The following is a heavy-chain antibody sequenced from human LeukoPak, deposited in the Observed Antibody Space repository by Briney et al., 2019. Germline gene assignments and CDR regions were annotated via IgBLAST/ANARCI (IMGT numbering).Heavy chain of an antibody. J-gene: IGHJ2*01. CDR3: ARGFFHPSDSSGYFRDWYFDL. CDR2: MNPNSGNT. CDR1: GYTFTSYD. Sequence: ASVKVSCKASGYTFTSYDINWVRQATGQGLEWMGWMNPNSGNTGYAQKFQGRVTMTRNTSISTAYMELSSLRSEDTAVYYCARGFFHPSDSSGYFRDWYFDLWGRGTLVTVSS. V-gene: IGHV1-8*01. D-gene: IGHD3-22*01.